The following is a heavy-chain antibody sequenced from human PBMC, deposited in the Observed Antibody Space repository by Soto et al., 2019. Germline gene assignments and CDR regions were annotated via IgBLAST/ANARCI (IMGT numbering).Heavy chain of an antibody. D-gene: IGHD1-26*01. CDR2: IYPGDSDI. Sequence: GESLKISCKGSGYSFSSYWIGWVRQMPGKGLEWMGMIYPGDSDIKYSPSFQGQVTISADKSISTASLEWSSLKASDTAMYYCARQVGDSADYNYGMDVWGQGITVTVSS. CDR1: GYSFSSYW. V-gene: IGHV5-51*01. CDR3: ARQVGDSADYNYGMDV. J-gene: IGHJ6*02.